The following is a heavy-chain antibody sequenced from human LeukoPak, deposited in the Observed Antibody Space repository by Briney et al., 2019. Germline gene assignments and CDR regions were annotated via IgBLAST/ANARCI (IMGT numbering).Heavy chain of an antibody. J-gene: IGHJ4*02. CDR3: AGNGLRGYYFDY. Sequence: SETLSLTCTVSGGSISSGSYYWSWIRQPAGKGLEWIGRIYTSGSTNYNPSLKSRVTISVDTSKNQFSLKLSSVTAADTAVYYCAGNGLRGYYFDYWGQGTLVTVSS. CDR2: IYTSGST. CDR1: GGSISSGSYY. V-gene: IGHV4-61*02. D-gene: IGHD3-22*01.